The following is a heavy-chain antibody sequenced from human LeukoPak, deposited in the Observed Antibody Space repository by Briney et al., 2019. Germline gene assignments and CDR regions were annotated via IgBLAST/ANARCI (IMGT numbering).Heavy chain of an antibody. J-gene: IGHJ6*02. V-gene: IGHV3-33*01. CDR1: GFTFSSYG. CDR2: IWYDGSNK. CDR3: AREGYYYGMDV. Sequence: PGGSLRLSCAASGFTFSSYGMHWGRQALGKGLEWVAVIWYDGSNKYYADSVKGRFTISRDNSKNTLYLQMNSLRAEDTAVYYCAREGYYYGMDVWGQGTTVTVSS.